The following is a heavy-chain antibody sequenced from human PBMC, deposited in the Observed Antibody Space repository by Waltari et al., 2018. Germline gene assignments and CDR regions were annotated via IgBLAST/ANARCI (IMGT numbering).Heavy chain of an antibody. D-gene: IGHD6-13*01. V-gene: IGHV3-21*01. CDR2: ISSSSSYI. Sequence: EVQLVESGGGLVKPGGSLSLSCAASGFTFSSYSMNWVRQAPGKGLEWVSSISSSSSYIYYADSVKGRFTISRDNAKNSLYLQMNSLRAEDTAVYYCARDGSSWPFDYWGQGTLVTVSS. J-gene: IGHJ4*02. CDR3: ARDGSSWPFDY. CDR1: GFTFSSYS.